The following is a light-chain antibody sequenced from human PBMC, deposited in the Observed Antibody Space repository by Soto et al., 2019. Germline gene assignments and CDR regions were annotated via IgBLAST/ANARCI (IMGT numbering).Light chain of an antibody. CDR2: EGS. V-gene: IGLV2-23*01. CDR1: SSDVGSYNL. Sequence: QSALTQPASVSGSPGQSITISCTGTSSDVGSYNLVSWYQQHPGKAPKLMIYEGSKRPSGVSNRFSGSKSGNTASLTISGLQAEDEADYHCCSYAGSSTYVFGPGTKLTVL. CDR3: CSYAGSSTYV. J-gene: IGLJ1*01.